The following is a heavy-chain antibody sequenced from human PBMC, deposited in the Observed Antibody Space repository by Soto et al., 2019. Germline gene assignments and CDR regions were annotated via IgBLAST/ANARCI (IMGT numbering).Heavy chain of an antibody. CDR2: IXAGNGNR. CDR1: GYTFTRYA. D-gene: IGHD3-16*01. Sequence: XSVKVSCKASGYTFTRYAMHWVRQAPGQRLEXMGWIXAGNGNRKYSXXFQGRVTXXRDNYARTAYMEMRSLRSEDTAVYYCARDDYYIWGQGTMVTVSS. J-gene: IGHJ3*02. V-gene: IGHV1-3*01. CDR3: ARDDYYI.